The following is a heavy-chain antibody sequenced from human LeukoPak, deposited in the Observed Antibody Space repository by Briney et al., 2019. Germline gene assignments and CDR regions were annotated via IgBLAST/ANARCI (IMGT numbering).Heavy chain of an antibody. CDR3: VRGSNVVVSAATYYYYYYMDV. D-gene: IGHD2-2*01. V-gene: IGHV4-4*07. Sequence: SETLSLTCTVSGGSISSYYWSWIAHRAGKELEWIGRIYTSGRTNYNPSLKSRVTMSVDTSKIQFYLKLSAETAEDTAVYYCVRGSNVVVSAATYYYYYYMDVWGKGTTVTVSS. CDR1: GGSISSYY. CDR2: IYTSGRT. J-gene: IGHJ6*03.